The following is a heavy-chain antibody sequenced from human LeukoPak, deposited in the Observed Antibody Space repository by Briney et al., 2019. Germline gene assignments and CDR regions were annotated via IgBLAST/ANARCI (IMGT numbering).Heavy chain of an antibody. CDR1: GYTLTELS. CDR2: FDPEDGET. J-gene: IGHJ4*02. CDR3: ATFSLIAVASSSLDY. D-gene: IGHD6-19*01. V-gene: IGHV1-24*01. Sequence: ASVKVSFKVSGYTLTELSMHWVRQAPGKGLEWMGGFDPEDGETIYAQKFQGRVTMTEDTSTDTAYMELSSLRSEDTAVYYCATFSLIAVASSSLDYWGQGTLVTVSS.